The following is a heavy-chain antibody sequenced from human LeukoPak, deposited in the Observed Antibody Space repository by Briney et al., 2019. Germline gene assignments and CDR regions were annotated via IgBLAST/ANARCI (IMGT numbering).Heavy chain of an antibody. J-gene: IGHJ4*02. CDR1: GLLIADFA. CDR3: ARESGRFDY. CDR2: ISGDGVST. V-gene: IGHV3-43*02. Sequence: GGSLRLSCVASGLLIADFAMHWVRQAPGKGLEWVSLISGDGVSTFYADSVKGRFSISRHNSKNSLSLEMNSLRTEDTAMYYCARESGRFDYWGQGTLVAVSS.